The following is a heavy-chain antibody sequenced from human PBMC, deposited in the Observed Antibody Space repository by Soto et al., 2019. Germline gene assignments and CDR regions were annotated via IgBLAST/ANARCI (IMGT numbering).Heavy chain of an antibody. V-gene: IGHV4-59*01. CDR3: AKYRRTRTEGFSLDY. D-gene: IGHD3-3*01. CDR2: IFYSGSP. J-gene: IGHJ4*02. CDR1: GGSINNYY. Sequence: SETLSLTCTVSGGSINNYYWSWIRQPPGKRVEWIGYIFYSGSPTYNPSLESRVTMSVDTSKNQFSLKLSSVNAADTAVYYCAKYRRTRTEGFSLDYWGQGILVTVSS.